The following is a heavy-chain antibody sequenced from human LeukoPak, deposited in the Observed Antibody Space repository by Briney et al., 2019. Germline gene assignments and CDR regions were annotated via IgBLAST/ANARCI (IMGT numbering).Heavy chain of an antibody. Sequence: PSETLSLTCAVYGGSFSGYYWSWIRQPPGKGLEWIGEINHSGSTNYNPSLKSRVTISVDTSKNQFSLKLSSVTAADTAVYYCARQAPPILRYFDWLSEFDPWGQGTLVTVSS. J-gene: IGHJ5*02. CDR2: INHSGST. V-gene: IGHV4-34*01. CDR3: ARQAPPILRYFDWLSEFDP. D-gene: IGHD3-9*01. CDR1: GGSFSGYY.